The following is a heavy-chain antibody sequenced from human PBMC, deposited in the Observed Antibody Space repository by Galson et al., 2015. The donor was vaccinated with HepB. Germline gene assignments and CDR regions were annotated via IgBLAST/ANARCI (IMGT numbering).Heavy chain of an antibody. V-gene: IGHV5-51*01. D-gene: IGHD2-2*01. J-gene: IGHJ4*02. CDR3: ARGRGYCISTSCYEFDY. Sequence: QSGAEVKKPGESLKMSCKGSGYSFTNSWIGWVRQVPGKGLEWMAIIYPGDSDTRYSPSFQGQVTISADKSISTAYLQWSSLRASDTAMYYCARGRGYCISTSCYEFDYRGQGTLVTVSS. CDR1: GYSFTNSW. CDR2: IYPGDSDT.